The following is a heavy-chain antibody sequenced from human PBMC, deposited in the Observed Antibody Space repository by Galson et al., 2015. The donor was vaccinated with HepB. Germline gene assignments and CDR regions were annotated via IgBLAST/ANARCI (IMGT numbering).Heavy chain of an antibody. J-gene: IGHJ4*02. V-gene: IGHV1-18*01. CDR1: GYTFTSYG. D-gene: IGHD3-3*01. CDR2: ISAYNGNT. Sequence: SVKVSCKASGYTFTSYGISWVRQAPGQGLEWMGWISAYNGNTNYAQKLQGRVTMTTDTSTSTAYMELRSLRSDDTAVYYCARNGLITIRGQYYFDYWGQGTLVTVSS. CDR3: ARNGLITIRGQYYFDY.